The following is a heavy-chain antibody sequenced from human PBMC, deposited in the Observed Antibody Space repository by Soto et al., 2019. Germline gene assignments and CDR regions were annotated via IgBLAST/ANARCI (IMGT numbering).Heavy chain of an antibody. D-gene: IGHD3-3*01. V-gene: IGHV3-21*01. CDR2: ISSSSSYI. J-gene: IGHJ6*02. Sequence: EVQLVESGGGLVKPGGSLRLSCAASGCTLSSYSMNWVRQAPGKGLEWVSSISSSSSYIYYADSVKGRFTISRDNAKNSLYLQMNSLRAEDTAVYYCARESGYYTYGMDVWGQGTTVTVSS. CDR3: ARESGYYTYGMDV. CDR1: GCTLSSYS.